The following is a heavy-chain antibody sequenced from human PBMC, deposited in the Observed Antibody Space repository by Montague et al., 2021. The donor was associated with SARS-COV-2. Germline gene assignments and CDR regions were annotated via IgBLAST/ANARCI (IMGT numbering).Heavy chain of an antibody. D-gene: IGHD1/OR15-1a*01. CDR1: GFRLSSYS. CDR2: FSGSSTKM. CDR3: ARDAGYNWNTEAYALDM. V-gene: IGHV3-48*02. Sequence: SLSLSLSASGFRLSSYSMNWVRQAPGKGLEWVSYFSGSSTKMNFADSVKGRFAISRDIAKNSLYLQMDSLTDEDTAVYYCARDAGYNWNTEAYALDMWGQGTMVVVSS. J-gene: IGHJ3*02.